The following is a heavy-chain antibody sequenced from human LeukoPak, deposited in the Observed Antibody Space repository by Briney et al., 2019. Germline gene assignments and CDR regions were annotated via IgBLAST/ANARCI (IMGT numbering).Heavy chain of an antibody. V-gene: IGHV3-21*01. J-gene: IGHJ6*03. CDR1: GFTFSSYS. D-gene: IGHD6-6*01. CDR3: ARAPLSIAARSFYYYYYMDV. CDR2: IISISSYI. Sequence: GGSLRLSCAASGFTFSSYSMNWVGQAPGKGLGGVSSIISISSYIYYADSVKGRFTISRDNAKNSLYLQMNSLRAEDTAVYYCARAPLSIAARSFYYYYYMDVWGKGTTVTVSS.